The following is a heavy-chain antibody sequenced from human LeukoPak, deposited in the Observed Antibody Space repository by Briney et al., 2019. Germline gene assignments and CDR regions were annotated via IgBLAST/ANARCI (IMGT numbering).Heavy chain of an antibody. D-gene: IGHD2-2*01. Sequence: PSETLSLTCTVSGGSISSSTYYWGWVRQPPGEGLEWIGSMYYSGSTYYIPSLKSRVTISVDTSKNQFSLKLSSVTAADTAVYYCARDAGHQVSRRNYYAMDVWGQGTTVTVSS. CDR2: MYYSGST. V-gene: IGHV4-39*07. CDR3: ARDAGHQVSRRNYYAMDV. J-gene: IGHJ6*02. CDR1: GGSISSSTYY.